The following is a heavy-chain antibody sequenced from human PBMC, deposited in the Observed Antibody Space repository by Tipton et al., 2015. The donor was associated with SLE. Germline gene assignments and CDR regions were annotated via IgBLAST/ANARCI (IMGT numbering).Heavy chain of an antibody. CDR3: ARDPGAFDI. CDR1: GDSISSGSYY. J-gene: IGHJ3*02. V-gene: IGHV4-61*09. Sequence: TLSLTCTVSGDSISSGSYYWTWIRQPAGKGLEWIGYIYTSGSTNYNPSLKSRVTMSLDTSTNQFSLKLSSVTAADTAVYYCARDPGAFDIWGQGTMVTVSS. CDR2: IYTSGST.